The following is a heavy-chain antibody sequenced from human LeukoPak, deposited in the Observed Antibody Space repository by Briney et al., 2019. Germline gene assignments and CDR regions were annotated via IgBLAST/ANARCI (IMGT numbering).Heavy chain of an antibody. Sequence: PSETLSLTCTVSGGSISSSSYYWGWIRQPPGKGLEWIGSIYYSGSIYYNPSLKSRVPISVDTSKNQFSLKLSSVTAADTAVYYCAREIVVVPAAFAYWGQGTLVTVSS. CDR1: GGSISSSSYY. CDR3: AREIVVVPAAFAY. V-gene: IGHV4-39*01. CDR2: IYYSGSI. J-gene: IGHJ4*02. D-gene: IGHD2-2*01.